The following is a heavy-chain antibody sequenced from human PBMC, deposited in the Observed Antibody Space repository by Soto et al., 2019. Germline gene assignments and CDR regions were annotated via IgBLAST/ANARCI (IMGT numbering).Heavy chain of an antibody. Sequence: ASLKVSCKASGGTFSSYAISWVRQAPGQGLEWMGGIIPIFGTANYAQKFQGRVTITADESTSTAYMELSSLRSEDTAVYYCARENSQYYYDSSDLYYFDYWS. CDR1: GGTFSSYA. CDR3: ARENSQYYYDSSDLYYFDY. J-gene: IGHJ4*01. CDR2: IIPIFGTA. D-gene: IGHD3-22*01. V-gene: IGHV1-69*13.